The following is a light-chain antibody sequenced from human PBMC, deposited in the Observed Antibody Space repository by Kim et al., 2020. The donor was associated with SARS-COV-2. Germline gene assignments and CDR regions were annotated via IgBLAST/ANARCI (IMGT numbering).Light chain of an antibody. Sequence: EIVMTQSPATLSVSPGQRVTLSCRVSQSVSSNLAWYQQRPGRAPRLLIYDASTRATGIPARFSGSGSGTEFTLTISSLQSEDFAVYFCQQYSDWPPGDTFGQGTKLEI. J-gene: IGKJ2*01. CDR3: QQYSDWPPGDT. CDR2: DAS. CDR1: QSVSSN. V-gene: IGKV3-15*01.